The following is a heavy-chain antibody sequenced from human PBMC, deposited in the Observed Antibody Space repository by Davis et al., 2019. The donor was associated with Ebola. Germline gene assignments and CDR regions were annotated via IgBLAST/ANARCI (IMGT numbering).Heavy chain of an antibody. CDR2: IYYSGST. J-gene: IGHJ5*02. D-gene: IGHD3-10*01. V-gene: IGHV4-31*03. CDR3: ARGSYGAWFDP. Sequence: MPSETLSLTCTVSDGSISSSIYYWSWIRQHPGKGLEWIGYIYYSGSTYYNPSLKSRVTISVDTSKNQFSLKLSSVTAADTAVYYCARGSYGAWFDPWGQGTLVTVSS. CDR1: DGSISSSIYY.